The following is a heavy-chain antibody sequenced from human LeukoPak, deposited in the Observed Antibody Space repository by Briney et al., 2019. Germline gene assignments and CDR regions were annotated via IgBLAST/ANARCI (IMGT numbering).Heavy chain of an antibody. CDR1: GGTFSSYA. CDR2: MNPNSGNT. Sequence: VSVKVSCKASGGTFSSYANSWARQATGQGLEWMGWMNPNSGNTGYAQKFQGRVTMTRNTSISTAYMELSSLRSEDTAVYYCARVAYSSVWYPHYYYYYGMDVWGQGTTVTVSS. CDR3: ARVAYSSVWYPHYYYYYGMDV. D-gene: IGHD6-19*01. J-gene: IGHJ6*02. V-gene: IGHV1-8*02.